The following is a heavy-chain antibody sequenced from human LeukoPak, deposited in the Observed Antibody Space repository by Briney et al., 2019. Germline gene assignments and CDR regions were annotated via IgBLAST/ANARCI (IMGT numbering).Heavy chain of an antibody. D-gene: IGHD3-10*01. V-gene: IGHV3-7*01. CDR2: IKLDGTEK. CDR1: GFTFNKYW. CDR3: ARRLDGSRSGQGGFDD. Sequence: PGGALRLSCAASGFTFNKYWMRWVRQAPGKGLEGVATIKLDGTEKYNVDSVKGRFTVSRDNARNSLYLQMSSLRPEDTAVYYCARRLDGSRSGQGGFDDWGQGTLVTVSS. J-gene: IGHJ4*02.